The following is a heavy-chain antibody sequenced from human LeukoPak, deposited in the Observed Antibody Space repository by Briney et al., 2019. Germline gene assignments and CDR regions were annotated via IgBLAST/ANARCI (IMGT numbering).Heavy chain of an antibody. CDR1: GFTFSSYS. CDR2: ISSSSSYI. V-gene: IGHV3-21*01. CDR3: ARACGGDCYSDAFDI. Sequence: GGSLRLSCAASGFTFSSYSMNWVRQAPGKGLEWVSSISSSSSYIYYADSVKGRFTISRDNAKNSLYLQMNSLRAEDTAVYYCARACGGDCYSDAFDIWGQGTMVTVS. J-gene: IGHJ3*02. D-gene: IGHD2-21*02.